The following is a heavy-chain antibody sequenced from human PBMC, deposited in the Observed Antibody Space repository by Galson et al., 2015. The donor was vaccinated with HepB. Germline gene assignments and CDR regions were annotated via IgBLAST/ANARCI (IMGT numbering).Heavy chain of an antibody. CDR2: IIPIFGTA. CDR1: GGTFSSYA. V-gene: IGHV1-69*13. Sequence: SVKVSCKASGGTFSSYAISWVRQAPGQGLERMGGIIPIFGTANYAQKFQGRVTITADESTSTAYMELSSLRSEDTAVYYCARAVVVVAATPLYYGMDVWGQGTTVTVSS. D-gene: IGHD2-15*01. J-gene: IGHJ6*02. CDR3: ARAVVVVAATPLYYGMDV.